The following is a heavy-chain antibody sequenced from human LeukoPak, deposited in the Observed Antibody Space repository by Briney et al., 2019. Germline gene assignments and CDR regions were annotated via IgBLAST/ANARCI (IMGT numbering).Heavy chain of an antibody. J-gene: IGHJ4*02. CDR1: GGSISNYY. CDR2: MYTSGST. CDR3: ARESYSSSYLLDY. Sequence: SETLSLTCTVSGGSISNYYWSWIRQPAGKGLEWIGRMYTSGSTNSKPSLKSRVTMSVDTSKNQFSLKLSSVTAADTAVYYCARESYSSSYLLDYWGQGTLVTVSS. V-gene: IGHV4-4*07. D-gene: IGHD6-6*01.